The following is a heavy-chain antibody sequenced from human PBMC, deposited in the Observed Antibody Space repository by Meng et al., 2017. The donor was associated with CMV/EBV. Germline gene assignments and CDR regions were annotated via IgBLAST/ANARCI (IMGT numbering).Heavy chain of an antibody. D-gene: IGHD6-19*01. CDR3: AKGIAVAGPPFDY. V-gene: IGHV3-23*01. CDR1: GFTFSSYA. CDR2: ISGSGGST. Sequence: AASGFTFSSYAMGGVRQAPGKGLEWVSAISGSGGSTYYADSVKGRFTISRDNSKNTLYLQMNSLRAEDTAVYYCAKGIAVAGPPFDYWGQGTLVTVSS. J-gene: IGHJ4*02.